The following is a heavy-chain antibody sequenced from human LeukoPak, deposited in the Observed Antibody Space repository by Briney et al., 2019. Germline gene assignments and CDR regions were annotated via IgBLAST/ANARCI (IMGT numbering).Heavy chain of an antibody. V-gene: IGHV1-2*02. CDR3: ARRGFTVAAMPAFDP. J-gene: IGHJ5*02. CDR1: GYTFTGYY. CDR2: INPNSGGT. Sequence: ASVKVSFKASGYTFTGYYMHWLRQAPGQGLEWMGWINPNSGGTNYAQKFQGRVTMTRDTSISTAYMELSRLRSDDTAVYYCARRGFTVAAMPAFDPCGQGTLVTVSS. D-gene: IGHD2-2*01.